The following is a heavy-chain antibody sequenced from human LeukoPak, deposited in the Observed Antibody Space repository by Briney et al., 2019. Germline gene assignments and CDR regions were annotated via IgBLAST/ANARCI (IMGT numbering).Heavy chain of an antibody. V-gene: IGHV1-18*01. CDR3: AREYYGSGSDY. CDR1: GYIFISYG. D-gene: IGHD3-10*01. J-gene: IGHJ4*02. Sequence: GASVKVSCKASGYIFISYGISWVRQAPGQGLEWMGWISAYNGNTNYAQKFQGRVTMTRDTSISTAYMELSRLRSDDTAVYYCAREYYGSGSDYWGQGTLVTVSS. CDR2: ISAYNGNT.